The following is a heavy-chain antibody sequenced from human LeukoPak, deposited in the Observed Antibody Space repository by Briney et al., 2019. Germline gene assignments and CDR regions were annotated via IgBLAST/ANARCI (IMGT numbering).Heavy chain of an antibody. D-gene: IGHD3-16*02. CDR1: GGSFSGYY. V-gene: IGHV4-34*01. Sequence: SETLSLTCAVYGGSFSGYYWSWIRQPPGKGLEWIGEINHSGSTNYNPSLKSRVIISVDTSKNQFSLKLSSVTAADTAVYYCARGPYDYVWGSYRPYDYWGQGTLVTVSS. CDR2: INHSGST. J-gene: IGHJ4*02. CDR3: ARGPYDYVWGSYRPYDY.